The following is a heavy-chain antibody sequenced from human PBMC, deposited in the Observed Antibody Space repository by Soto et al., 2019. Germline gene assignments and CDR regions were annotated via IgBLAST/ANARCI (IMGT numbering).Heavy chain of an antibody. J-gene: IGHJ6*02. CDR3: ARRGALGRYSNYEEESYYYYYGMDV. CDR1: GFTFSSYS. CDR2: ISSSSSYI. V-gene: IGHV3-21*01. Sequence: PGGSLRLSCAASGFTFSSYSMNWVRQAPGKGLEWVSSISSSSSYIYYADSVKGRFTISRDNAKNSLYLQMNSLRAEDTAVYYCARRGALGRYSNYEEESYYYYYGMDVWGQGTTVTVSS. D-gene: IGHD4-4*01.